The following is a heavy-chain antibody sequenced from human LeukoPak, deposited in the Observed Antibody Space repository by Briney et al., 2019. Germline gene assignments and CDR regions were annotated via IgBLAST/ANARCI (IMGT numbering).Heavy chain of an antibody. CDR3: ARANQEYYYDSSGYLDY. J-gene: IGHJ4*02. CDR1: GGSINSHQ. V-gene: IGHV4-59*11. Sequence: SETLSLTCSVSGGSINSHQWAWIRQPPGKGLEWIAYISHSGSTYYNSSLKSRVTISVDTSKNQFSLRLTSVTPEDTAVYYCARANQEYYYDSSGYLDYWGQGTLVTVSS. CDR2: ISHSGST. D-gene: IGHD3-22*01.